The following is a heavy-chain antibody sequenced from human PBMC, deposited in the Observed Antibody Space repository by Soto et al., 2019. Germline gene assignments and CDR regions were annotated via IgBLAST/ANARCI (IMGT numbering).Heavy chain of an antibody. D-gene: IGHD3-22*01. V-gene: IGHV4-30-4*01. CDR3: ARGTRDYFDTAGPGYGRDV. J-gene: IGHJ6*02. CDR2: FYDSGTS. Sequence: QVQLQESGPGLVKPSQTLSLTCTVSGDSISDVDYYWSWVRQTPREGLEWIGAFYDSGTSYYSPFLKSRMTISVDSSKNQFSLTLTSVTAADTAVYYCARGTRDYFDTAGPGYGRDVWGQGTTVTVSS. CDR1: GDSISDVDYY.